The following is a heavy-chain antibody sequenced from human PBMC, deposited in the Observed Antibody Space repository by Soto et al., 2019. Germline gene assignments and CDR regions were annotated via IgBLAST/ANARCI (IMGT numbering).Heavy chain of an antibody. Sequence: QGQLVQSGAEVKTPGASVKVSCHASGYTFTDYGINWVRQAPGQGLEWLAWISTYNGKTHHVSTVQGRLTLTTDTSTRTAYVDLRSLRSDDTAVYYCARGVWNYGPGAFDVWGQGTMVTVSS. J-gene: IGHJ3*01. CDR3: ARGVWNYGPGAFDV. CDR1: GYTFTDYG. D-gene: IGHD1-7*01. V-gene: IGHV1-18*04. CDR2: ISTYNGKT.